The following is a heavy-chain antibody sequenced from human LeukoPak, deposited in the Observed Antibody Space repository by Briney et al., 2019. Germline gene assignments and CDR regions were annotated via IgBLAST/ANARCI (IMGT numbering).Heavy chain of an antibody. CDR3: AIVNGGYCSGGRCSDY. V-gene: IGHV3-48*04. CDR2: IDLSGSTL. CDR1: GFTFSDYT. J-gene: IGHJ4*02. Sequence: GGSLRLSCAASGFTFSDYTMNWVRQAPGKGLEWVSYIDLSGSTLYYVDSVKGRFTISRDNAKNTLYLQMNSLRAEDTAVYYCAIVNGGYCSGGRCSDYWGQGTLVTVSS. D-gene: IGHD2-15*01.